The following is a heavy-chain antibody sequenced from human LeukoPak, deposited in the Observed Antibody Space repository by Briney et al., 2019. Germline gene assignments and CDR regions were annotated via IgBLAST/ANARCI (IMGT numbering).Heavy chain of an antibody. V-gene: IGHV3-66*01. CDR2: IYCGGRT. J-gene: IGHJ6*03. CDR1: GFTFSSYS. Sequence: GGSLRLSCAASGFTFSSYSMNWVRQAPGKGLEWVSVIYCGGRTYYADSVKGRFTISRDNSKNTLYLQMNSLRAEDTAVYYCARGGTLTGYPSSGKTYYYYMDVWGKGTTVTISS. CDR3: ARGGTLTGYPSSGKTYYYYMDV. D-gene: IGHD3-9*01.